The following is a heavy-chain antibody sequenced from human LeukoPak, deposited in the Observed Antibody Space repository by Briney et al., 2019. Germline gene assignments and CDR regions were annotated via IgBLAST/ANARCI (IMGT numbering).Heavy chain of an antibody. CDR3: ARDGIAVAGPFDY. V-gene: IGHV1-69*04. D-gene: IGHD6-19*01. CDR1: GGTFSSYA. CDR2: IIPILGIA. J-gene: IGHJ4*02. Sequence: GSSVKVSCKASGGTFSSYAISWVRQAPGQGLEWMGRIIPILGIANYAQKFQGRVTITADKSTSTAYMELSSLRSEDTAVYYCARDGIAVAGPFDYWGQGTLVTVSS.